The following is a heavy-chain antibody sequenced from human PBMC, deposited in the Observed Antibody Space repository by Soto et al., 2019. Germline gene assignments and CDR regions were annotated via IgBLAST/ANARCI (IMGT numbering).Heavy chain of an antibody. CDR1: GGSISSGGYS. D-gene: IGHD2-21*01. CDR3: AGVRGPYCGGECYPPTPNWFDP. Sequence: QLQLQESGSGLVKPSQTLSLTCAVSGGSISSGGYSWSWIRQPPGKGLEWIGYLSHSGSTYYNPSLQGRVTISVERSKNQFSLKLSSVTAADSAVYYCAGVRGPYCGGECYPPTPNWFDPWGQGTLVTVSS. CDR2: LSHSGST. J-gene: IGHJ5*02. V-gene: IGHV4-30-2*01.